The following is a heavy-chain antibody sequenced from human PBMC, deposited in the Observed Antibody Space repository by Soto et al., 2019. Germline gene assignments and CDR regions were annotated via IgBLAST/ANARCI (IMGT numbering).Heavy chain of an antibody. Sequence: SETLSLTCAVYGGSFSGYYWSWIRQPPGKGLEWIGEINHSGSTNYNPSLKSRVTISVDTSKNQFSLKLSSVTAADTAVYYCARGRSSSEYSSSSFLPWFDPWGQGTLVTVSS. J-gene: IGHJ5*02. CDR3: ARGRSSSEYSSSSFLPWFDP. D-gene: IGHD6-6*01. CDR1: GGSFSGYY. V-gene: IGHV4-34*01. CDR2: INHSGST.